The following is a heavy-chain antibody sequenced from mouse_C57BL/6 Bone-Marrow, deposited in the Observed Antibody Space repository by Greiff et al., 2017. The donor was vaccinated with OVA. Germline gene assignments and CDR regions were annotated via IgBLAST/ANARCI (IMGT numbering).Heavy chain of an antibody. CDR1: GYTFPSYW. D-gene: IGHD1-1*01. V-gene: IGHV1-64*01. J-gene: IGHJ2*01. CDR2: IHPNSGST. CDR3: ARRGYYGSPYFDY. Sequence: QVQLQQPGAELVKPGASVKLSCKASGYTFPSYWMHWVKQRPGQGLEWIGMIHPNSGSTNYNEKFKSKATLTVDKSSSTAYMQLSSLTSEDSAVYYCARRGYYGSPYFDYWGQGTTLTVSS.